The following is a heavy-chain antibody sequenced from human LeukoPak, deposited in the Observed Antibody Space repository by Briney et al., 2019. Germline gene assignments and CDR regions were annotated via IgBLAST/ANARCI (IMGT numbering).Heavy chain of an antibody. J-gene: IGHJ4*02. CDR1: GFTFGGYG. V-gene: IGHV3-23*01. Sequence: PGRSLRLSCAGSGFTFGGYGMHWFRQAPGKGLEWVSAISSSGGSTYYADSVKGRFTISRDNSKNTLYLQMNSLRAEDTAVYYCAKDDSADAATADFDYWGQGTLVTVSS. D-gene: IGHD6-13*01. CDR2: ISSSGGST. CDR3: AKDDSADAATADFDY.